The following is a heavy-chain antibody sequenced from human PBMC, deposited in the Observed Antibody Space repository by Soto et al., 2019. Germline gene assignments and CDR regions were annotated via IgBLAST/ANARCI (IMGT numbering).Heavy chain of an antibody. D-gene: IGHD6-19*01. CDR1: GFTFSSYA. Sequence: QVQLVESGGGVVQPGRSLRLSCAASGFTFSSYAMHWVRQAPGKGLEWVAVISYDGSNKYYADSVKGRFTISRDNSKNTLYLQMNSLRAEDTAVYYCARPKQWLVQQGSFGYWGQGTLVTVSS. CDR2: ISYDGSNK. J-gene: IGHJ4*02. CDR3: ARPKQWLVQQGSFGY. V-gene: IGHV3-30-3*01.